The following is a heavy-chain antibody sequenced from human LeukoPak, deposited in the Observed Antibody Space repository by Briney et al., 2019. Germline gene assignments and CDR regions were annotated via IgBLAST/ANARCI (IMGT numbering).Heavy chain of an antibody. D-gene: IGHD3-3*01. V-gene: IGHV1-18*01. Sequence: ASVKVSCKASGGTFSSYAISWVRQAPGQGLEWMGWISAYNGNTNYAQKLQGRVTITTDTSTSTAYMELRSLRSDDTAVYYCARDHPDFWSGYSSFDYWGQGTLVTVSS. CDR3: ARDHPDFWSGYSSFDY. J-gene: IGHJ4*02. CDR1: GGTFSSYA. CDR2: ISAYNGNT.